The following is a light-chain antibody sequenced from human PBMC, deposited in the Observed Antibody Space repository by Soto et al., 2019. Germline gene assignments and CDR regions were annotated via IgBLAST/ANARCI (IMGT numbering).Light chain of an antibody. V-gene: IGKV3-15*01. J-gene: IGKJ5*01. Sequence: EIVLTQSPATLSLSPVERATLSCRASQSVSSNLAWYQQKPGHAPGLLIYETSTRAADVPARFSGSGSGTEFTLSISSLQSEDFAVYYCQQYKNWPPITFGQGTRLEIK. CDR1: QSVSSN. CDR3: QQYKNWPPIT. CDR2: ETS.